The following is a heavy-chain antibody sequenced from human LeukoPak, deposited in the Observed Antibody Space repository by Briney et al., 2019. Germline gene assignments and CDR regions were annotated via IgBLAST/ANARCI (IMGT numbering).Heavy chain of an antibody. J-gene: IGHJ4*02. Sequence: GASVKVSCKASGYTFTSYGINWVRQAPGQGLEWMGWINTNNVNRNYAQKLQGRVTMTTDTSMNTAYMELMSLTSDDTAVYYCARAGQLDYWGQGTLVTVSS. CDR1: GYTFTSYG. CDR2: INTNNVNR. D-gene: IGHD1-1*01. V-gene: IGHV1-18*01. CDR3: ARAGQLDY.